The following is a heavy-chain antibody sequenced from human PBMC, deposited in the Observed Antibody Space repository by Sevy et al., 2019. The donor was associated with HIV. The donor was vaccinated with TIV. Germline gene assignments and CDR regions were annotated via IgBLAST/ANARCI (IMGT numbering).Heavy chain of an antibody. Sequence: GGSLRLSCAASGFTFNKAWMSWVRQAPGKGPEWVARIKSKISGGTTDYAAPVKGRFSISRDDSKQTLFLHMDRLQSEDTGVYYCTTDLDSGNLLRGMDSWGQGTTVTVSS. J-gene: IGHJ6*01. CDR1: GFTFNKAW. CDR3: TTDLDSGNLLRGMDS. D-gene: IGHD2-21*01. V-gene: IGHV3-15*01. CDR2: IKSKISGGTT.